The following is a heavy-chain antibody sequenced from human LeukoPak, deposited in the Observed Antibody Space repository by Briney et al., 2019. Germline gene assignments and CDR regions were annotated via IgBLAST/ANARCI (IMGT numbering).Heavy chain of an antibody. CDR3: ASQNYDFWSGYYPDAFDI. CDR2: IYPDDSDT. D-gene: IGHD3-3*01. CDR1: GYIFTSYW. V-gene: IGHV5-51*03. J-gene: IGHJ3*02. Sequence: NPGESLTISCKGSGYIFTSYWIGWVRQMPGKGLEWMGIIYPDDSDTRYSPSFQGQVTISADKSISTAYLQWSSLKASDTAMYYCASQNYDFWSGYYPDAFDIWGQGTMVTVSS.